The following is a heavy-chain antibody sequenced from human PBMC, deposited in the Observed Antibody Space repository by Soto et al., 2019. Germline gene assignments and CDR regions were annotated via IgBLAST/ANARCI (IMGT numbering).Heavy chain of an antibody. CDR2: IKQDGSEK. Sequence: VGSLRLSCAASGFTFSSYWMSWVRQAPGKGLEWVANIKQDGSEKYYVDSVKGRFTISRDNAKNSLYLQMNSLRAEDTAVYYCARGGYSSSWLNYYYYYGMDVWGQGTTVTVSS. CDR1: GFTFSSYW. V-gene: IGHV3-7*01. CDR3: ARGGYSSSWLNYYYYYGMDV. J-gene: IGHJ6*02. D-gene: IGHD6-13*01.